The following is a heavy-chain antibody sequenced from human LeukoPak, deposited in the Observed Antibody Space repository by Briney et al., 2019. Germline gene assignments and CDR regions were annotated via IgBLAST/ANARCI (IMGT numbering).Heavy chain of an antibody. CDR1: GFTFSDYY. V-gene: IGHV3-11*05. D-gene: IGHD3-3*01. CDR2: ISSSSSYT. J-gene: IGHJ4*02. CDR3: AREEVGGSYFDY. Sequence: GGSLRLSCAASGFTFSDYYMSWIRQAPEKGLEWVSYISSSSSYTNYADSVKGRFTISRDNAKNSLYLQMNSLRAEDTAVYYCAREEVGGSYFDYWGQGTLVTVSS.